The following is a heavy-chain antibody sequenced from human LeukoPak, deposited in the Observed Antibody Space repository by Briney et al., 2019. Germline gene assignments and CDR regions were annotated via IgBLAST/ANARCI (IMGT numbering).Heavy chain of an antibody. D-gene: IGHD4-17*01. CDR3: AREGSTVNGYDY. Sequence: ASVKVSCKASGYTFTGYYMHWVREAPGQGLEWMGRINPNSGGTNYAQKFQGRVTMTRDTSISTAYMELSRLRSDDTAVYYCAREGSTVNGYDYWGQGTLVTVST. CDR1: GYTFTGYY. CDR2: INPNSGGT. V-gene: IGHV1-2*06. J-gene: IGHJ4*02.